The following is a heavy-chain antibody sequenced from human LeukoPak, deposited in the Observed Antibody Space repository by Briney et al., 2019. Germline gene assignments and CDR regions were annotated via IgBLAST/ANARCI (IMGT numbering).Heavy chain of an antibody. CDR1: GFTFSSYE. CDR3: ARGQYYDILTGYYRPPFDY. V-gene: IGHV3-48*03. Sequence: GGSLRLSCAASGFTFSSYEMNWVRQAPGKGLEWVSYINSAGSTIYYADSVKGRFTISRDNAKNSLYLQMNSLRAEDTAVYYCARGQYYDILTGYYRPPFDYWGQGTLITVSS. D-gene: IGHD3-9*01. CDR2: INSAGSTI. J-gene: IGHJ4*02.